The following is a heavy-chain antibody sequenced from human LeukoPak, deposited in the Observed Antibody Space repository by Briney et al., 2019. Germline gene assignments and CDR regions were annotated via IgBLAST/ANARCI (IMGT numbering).Heavy chain of an antibody. Sequence: SGGSLRLSCAGSGFAFSGYWMSWVRQAPGKGLEWVANIKQDGSEKHYVDSVKGRFTISRDNAKNSLYLQMNSLRAEDTAVYYCASRGYSSPYDYWGQGTLVTVSS. CDR1: GFAFSGYW. J-gene: IGHJ4*02. CDR3: ASRGYSSPYDY. CDR2: IKQDGSEK. D-gene: IGHD5-18*01. V-gene: IGHV3-7*01.